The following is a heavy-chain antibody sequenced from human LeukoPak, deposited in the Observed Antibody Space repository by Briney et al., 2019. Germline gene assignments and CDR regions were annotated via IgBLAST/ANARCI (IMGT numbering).Heavy chain of an antibody. CDR1: GFTFGTYD. D-gene: IGHD3-22*01. CDR3: ARADSSGYSFFDL. CDR2: IGTAGHT. Sequence: GGSLRLSCAASGFTFGTYDMHWDRQGTGQGLEWVSAIGTAGHTCYSASVKGRFTISREDAKNSLYLQMNSLRAGDTAVYYCARADSSGYSFFDLWGRGTLVTVSS. J-gene: IGHJ2*01. V-gene: IGHV3-13*01.